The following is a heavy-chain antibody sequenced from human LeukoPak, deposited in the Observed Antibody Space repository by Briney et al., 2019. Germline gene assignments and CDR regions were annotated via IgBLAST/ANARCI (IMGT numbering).Heavy chain of an antibody. CDR3: ARAPDEDSPFDL. V-gene: IGHV3-48*03. CDR2: ISSSGSTM. CDR1: GFTFRSFE. Sequence: GGSLRLSCAVSGFTFRSFEMNWVRQGPGKGLEWVAFISSSGSTMYFADSVKGRFTISRDYAKNSMYLQMNSLRAEDTAVYYCARAPDEDSPFDLWGQGTMVTVSS. J-gene: IGHJ3*01.